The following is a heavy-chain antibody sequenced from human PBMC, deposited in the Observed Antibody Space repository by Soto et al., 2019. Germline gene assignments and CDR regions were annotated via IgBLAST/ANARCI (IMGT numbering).Heavy chain of an antibody. Sequence: SLRLSCAASGFTFSSYGMHWVRQAPGKGLEWVAVISYDGSNKYYADSVKGRFTISRDNSKNTLYLQMNSLRAEDTAVYYCAKGYYDFWSGYSYYGMDVWGQGTTVTVSS. CDR2: ISYDGSNK. CDR3: AKGYYDFWSGYSYYGMDV. V-gene: IGHV3-30*18. D-gene: IGHD3-3*01. J-gene: IGHJ6*02. CDR1: GFTFSSYG.